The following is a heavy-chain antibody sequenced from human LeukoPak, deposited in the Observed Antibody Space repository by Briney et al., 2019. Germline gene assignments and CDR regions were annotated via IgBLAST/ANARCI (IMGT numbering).Heavy chain of an antibody. CDR1: GFTFDDFA. CDR2: ISWNSGSI. Sequence: GGSLRLSCAASGFTFDDFAMHWVRQAPGKGLEGVSGISWNSGSIGYVDSVKGRFTISRDNAKNSLYLQMNSLRAEDTALYYCAKDIIPGEPAGVAFDIWGQGTMVTVSS. CDR3: AKDIIPGEPAGVAFDI. D-gene: IGHD3-16*01. V-gene: IGHV3-9*01. J-gene: IGHJ3*02.